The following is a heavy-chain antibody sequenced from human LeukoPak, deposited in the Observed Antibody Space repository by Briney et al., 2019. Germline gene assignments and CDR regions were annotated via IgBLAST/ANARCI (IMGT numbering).Heavy chain of an antibody. D-gene: IGHD1-26*01. J-gene: IGHJ5*02. CDR1: GYTFTSYY. CDR3: ARDNSVGDNAWWFDP. Sequence: GASVKVSCKASGYTFTSYYMHWVRQAPGQGLEWMGVFNPTGGSTGYAQKFQGRVTMTRDMSTSTDYMELSSLRSEDTAIYYCARDNSVGDNAWWFDPWGQGTLVTVSS. CDR2: FNPTGGST. V-gene: IGHV1-46*01.